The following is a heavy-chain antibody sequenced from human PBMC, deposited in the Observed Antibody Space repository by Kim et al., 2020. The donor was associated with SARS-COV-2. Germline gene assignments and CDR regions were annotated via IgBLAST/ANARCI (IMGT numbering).Heavy chain of an antibody. CDR3: AKAYRKGSSGYYYPSFDY. CDR1: GFTFSSYA. D-gene: IGHD3-22*01. J-gene: IGHJ4*02. Sequence: GGSLRLSCAASGFTFSSYAMSWVRQAPGKGLEWVSAISGSGGSTYYADSVKGRFTISRDNSKNTLYLQMNSLRAEDTAVYYCAKAYRKGSSGYYYPSFDYWGQGTLVTVSS. V-gene: IGHV3-23*01. CDR2: ISGSGGST.